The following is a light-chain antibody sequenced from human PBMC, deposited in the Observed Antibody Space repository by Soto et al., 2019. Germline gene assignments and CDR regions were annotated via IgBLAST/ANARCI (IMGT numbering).Light chain of an antibody. CDR2: DAS. CDR3: QQYDSYLRT. V-gene: IGKV1-5*01. Sequence: DIQRTQSPSTLSASVGDRLTITCRASQSISTWLAWYQHKPGKAPKLLIYDASSLESGVPSRFSGSGSGTDFTLTIISLQPDDFATYYCQQYDSYLRTFGQGTKVDIK. J-gene: IGKJ1*01. CDR1: QSISTW.